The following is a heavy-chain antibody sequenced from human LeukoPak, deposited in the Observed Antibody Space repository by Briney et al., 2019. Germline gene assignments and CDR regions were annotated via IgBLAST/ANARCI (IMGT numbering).Heavy chain of an antibody. V-gene: IGHV1-2*02. CDR1: GYTFTGWF. J-gene: IGHJ4*02. D-gene: IGHD6-19*01. Sequence: ASVKVSCKASGYTFTGWFVHWVRQAPGQGLEWMGWINPNNGDTDYAQKFQGRVTMTRDTSISTAYMELSSLRSDDTALYYCARGRAFMAVAGTLFEYWGQGTLVTVSS. CDR2: INPNNGDT. CDR3: ARGRAFMAVAGTLFEY.